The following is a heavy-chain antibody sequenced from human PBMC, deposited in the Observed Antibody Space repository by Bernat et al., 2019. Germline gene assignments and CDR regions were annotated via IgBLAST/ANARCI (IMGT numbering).Heavy chain of an antibody. J-gene: IGHJ6*03. D-gene: IGHD3-10*01. CDR3: ARKYGSGSYYNVRADYYYYVDV. CDR1: GFTFSSYG. V-gene: IGHV3-33*01. CDR2: IWYDGSNK. Sequence: QVQLVESGGGVVQPGRSLRLSCAASGFTFSSYGMHWVRQAPGKGLEWVAVIWYDGSNKYYADSVKGRFTISRDNSKNTLYLQMNSLRAEDTAVYYCARKYGSGSYYNVRADYYYYVDVWGKGTTVTVSS.